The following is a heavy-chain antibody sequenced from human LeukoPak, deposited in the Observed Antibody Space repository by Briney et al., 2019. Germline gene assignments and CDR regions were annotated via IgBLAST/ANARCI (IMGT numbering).Heavy chain of an antibody. CDR1: GFTFSTYA. CDR3: AKDILSSSWYGTPFDY. D-gene: IGHD6-13*01. V-gene: IGHV3-23*01. CDR2: ISGSGGST. J-gene: IGHJ4*02. Sequence: GGSLRLYCAASGFTFSTYAMSGVRQAPRMGLQLVSAISGSGGSTYYADSVRGRFTISRDNSKNTLYLQMNSLRAEDTAVYYCAKDILSSSWYGTPFDYWGQGTLVTVSS.